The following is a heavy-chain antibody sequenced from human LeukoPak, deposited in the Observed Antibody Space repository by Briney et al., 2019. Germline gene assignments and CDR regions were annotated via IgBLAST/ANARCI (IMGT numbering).Heavy chain of an antibody. CDR3: ARDPDLTTWEWRTDGYFDY. Sequence: PGGSLRLSCTASGSNFNDYYMSWIRQAPGKRLEWISYISSSGSSIDYADSVKGRFTISRDNAKNSLYLQMNSLRAEDTAVYYCARDPDLTTWEWRTDGYFDYWGQGTLVTVSS. CDR2: ISSSGSSI. CDR1: GSNFNDYY. J-gene: IGHJ4*02. D-gene: IGHD3-3*01. V-gene: IGHV3-11*01.